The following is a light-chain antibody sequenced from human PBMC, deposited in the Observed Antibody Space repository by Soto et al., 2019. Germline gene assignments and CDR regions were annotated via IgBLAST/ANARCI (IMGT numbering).Light chain of an antibody. V-gene: IGKV1-39*01. J-gene: IGKJ3*01. Sequence: DIQMTQSPSSMSASVGDRVTITCRASQSIITYLNWYQQKPGKAPKLLIYAASNLQSGVPSRFSGSGSGTYFTLTISSLRPEDFATDYCQESYNSPYTFGPGTKVDIK. CDR1: QSIITY. CDR3: QESYNSPYT. CDR2: AAS.